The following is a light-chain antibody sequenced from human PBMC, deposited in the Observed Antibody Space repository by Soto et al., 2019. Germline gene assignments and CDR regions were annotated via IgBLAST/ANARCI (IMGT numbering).Light chain of an antibody. Sequence: EILLTQSPCTRSLSPGERATLSCRASQSVSNNHLAWYQHKPGQAPRLLIYGAYSRATGIPDRFSGSGSGTDLTITISRLAPEDFEVYYCHQYRGSTLTFGGRTKLDIK. CDR3: HQYRGSTLT. J-gene: IGKJ4*01. V-gene: IGKV3-20*01. CDR2: GAY. CDR1: QSVSNNH.